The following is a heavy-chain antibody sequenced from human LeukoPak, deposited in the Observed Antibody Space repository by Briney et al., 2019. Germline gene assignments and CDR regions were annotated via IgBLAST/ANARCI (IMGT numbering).Heavy chain of an antibody. CDR3: GGDRGYCTNGVFYGGYYYYGMDV. CDR1: GGSISSYY. D-gene: IGHD2-8*01. CDR2: IYYSGST. J-gene: IGHJ6*02. Sequence: SETLSLTCTVSGGSISSYYWSWIRQPPGKGLEWIGYIYYSGSTNYNPSLKSRVTISVDTSKNQFSLKLSPVTAADTAVYYCGGDRGYCTNGVFYGGYYYYGMDVWGQGTTVTVSS. V-gene: IGHV4-59*01.